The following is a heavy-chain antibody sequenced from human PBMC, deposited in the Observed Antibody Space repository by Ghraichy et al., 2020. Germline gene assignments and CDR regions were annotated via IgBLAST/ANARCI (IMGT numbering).Heavy chain of an antibody. CDR1: GGSISSYY. J-gene: IGHJ4*02. CDR2: IYYSGST. CDR3: ARRNERGYSYGGGYFDY. D-gene: IGHD5-18*01. Sequence: SETLSLTCTVSGGSISSYYWSWIRQPPGKGLEWIGYIYYSGSTNYNPSLKSRVTISVDTSKNQFSLKLSSVTAADTAVYYCARRNERGYSYGGGYFDYWGQGTLVTVSS. V-gene: IGHV4-59*08.